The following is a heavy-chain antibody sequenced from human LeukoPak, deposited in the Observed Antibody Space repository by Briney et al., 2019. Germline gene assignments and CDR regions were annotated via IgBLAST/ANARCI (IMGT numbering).Heavy chain of an antibody. D-gene: IGHD2-15*01. CDR2: ISGNNGNT. CDR3: AKVGGGSWSKDAFDI. V-gene: IGHV1-18*01. CDR1: GYTFSSYG. J-gene: IGHJ3*02. Sequence: ASVTVSCKASGYTFSSYGLSWVRQAPGQGLEWMGWISGNNGNTNYAQKLQGRVTMTTDTSTSTAYMELRSLRSDDTAVYYCAKVGGGSWSKDAFDIWVQGAMVTVSS.